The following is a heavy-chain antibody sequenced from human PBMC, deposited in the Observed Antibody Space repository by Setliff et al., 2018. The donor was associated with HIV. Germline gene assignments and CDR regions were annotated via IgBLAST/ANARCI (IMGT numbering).Heavy chain of an antibody. CDR1: GGSFSGSY. J-gene: IGHJ4*02. D-gene: IGHD6-19*01. V-gene: IGHV4-34*01. CDR3: TTPTVAGLFDY. Sequence: KSSETLSLTCAVYGGSFSGSYWSWIRQPPGKDLEWIGEINHSGSTNYNPSLKSRVTISVDTSKTQFSLKLSSVIAADTAVYYCTTPTVAGLFDYWDQGAPVTVSS. CDR2: INHSGST.